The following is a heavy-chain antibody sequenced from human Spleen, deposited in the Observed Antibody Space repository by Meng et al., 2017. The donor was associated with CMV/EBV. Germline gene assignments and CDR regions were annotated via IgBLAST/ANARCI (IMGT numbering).Heavy chain of an antibody. CDR1: GGSISSSSYY. D-gene: IGHD3-3*01. CDR2: IYYSGST. J-gene: IGHJ1*01. CDR3: ARAPGSFWSGYFQH. Sequence: SETLSLTCTVSGGSISSSSYYWGWIRQPPGKGLEWIGSIYYSGSTYYNPSLKSRVTVSVDTSTNQFSLNLSSVTAADTAVYYCARAPGSFWSGYFQHWGQGTLVTVSS. V-gene: IGHV4-39*07.